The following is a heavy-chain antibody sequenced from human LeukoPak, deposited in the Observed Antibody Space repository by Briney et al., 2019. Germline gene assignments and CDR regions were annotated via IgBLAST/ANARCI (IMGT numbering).Heavy chain of an antibody. CDR3: AREIAVAPNDAFDV. CDR2: ISGSGSII. J-gene: IGHJ3*01. CDR1: GFTLSDYN. V-gene: IGHV3-11*01. D-gene: IGHD6-19*01. Sequence: GGSLRLSCAASGFTLSDYNINWIRQAPGKGLEWVSYISGSGSIIFYGDSVKGRFTISRDNAKYSVYLQMNSLRAEDTAVYYCAREIAVAPNDAFDVWGQGTMVTVSS.